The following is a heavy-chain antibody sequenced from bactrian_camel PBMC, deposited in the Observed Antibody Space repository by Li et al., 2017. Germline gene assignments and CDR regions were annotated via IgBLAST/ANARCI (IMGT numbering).Heavy chain of an antibody. V-gene: IGHV3S6*01. Sequence: HVQLVESGGGSVQAGGSLRLSCVASGSIYSGACVGRLRQAPGKEREGVAAIDSDGIAGYADSVKGRFTISRDDANNTLLLQMTCLKPEDTAMYYSAAGRPGASCAVDYGTLRFTNYWGQGTQVTVS. CDR3: AAGRPGASCAVDYGTLRFTNY. J-gene: IGHJ4*01. CDR2: IDSDGIA. D-gene: IGHD4*01. CDR1: GSIYSGAC.